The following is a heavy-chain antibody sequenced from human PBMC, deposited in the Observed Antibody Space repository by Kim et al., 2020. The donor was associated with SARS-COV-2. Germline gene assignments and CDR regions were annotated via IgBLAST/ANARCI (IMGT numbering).Heavy chain of an antibody. V-gene: IGHV4-59*13. D-gene: IGHD3-22*01. CDR1: GGSISSYY. CDR3: ATYNSVYYYN. CDR2: FYDSGNT. J-gene: IGHJ4*02. Sequence: SETLSLTCSVSGGSISSYYWSWMRQAPGKGLEWIGFFYDSGNTNYNPSLKSRVTMSVDTSNNQFSLNLTSVTAADTAVYYCATYNSVYYYNWGQGTRVTV.